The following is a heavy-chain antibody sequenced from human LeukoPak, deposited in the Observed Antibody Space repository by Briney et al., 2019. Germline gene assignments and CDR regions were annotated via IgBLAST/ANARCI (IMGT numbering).Heavy chain of an antibody. J-gene: IGHJ4*02. D-gene: IGHD3-22*01. CDR1: GYTFTGYY. V-gene: IGHV1-2*02. CDR3: AKDYYESSGYQDY. Sequence: ASVKVSCKASGYTFTGYYMHWVRQAPGQGLDGMGWINPNSGGTNYAQKFQGRVTMTRDTSISTAYMELSRLRSDDTAVYYCAKDYYESSGYQDYWGQGTLVTVSS. CDR2: INPNSGGT.